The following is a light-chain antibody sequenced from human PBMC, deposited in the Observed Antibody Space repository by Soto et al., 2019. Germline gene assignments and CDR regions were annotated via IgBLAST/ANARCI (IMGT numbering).Light chain of an antibody. CDR3: SSSTINNTVL. V-gene: IGLV2-14*01. CDR1: SSDVGGYNY. J-gene: IGLJ2*01. CDR2: EVS. Sequence: QSVLTQPASMSGSPGQSITIACTGTSSDVGGYNYVSWYQRHPGKAPKLMIYEVSNRPSGVSNRFSGSKSGNTASLTISGLQAEDEADYCCSSSTINNTVLFGGGTKLTVL.